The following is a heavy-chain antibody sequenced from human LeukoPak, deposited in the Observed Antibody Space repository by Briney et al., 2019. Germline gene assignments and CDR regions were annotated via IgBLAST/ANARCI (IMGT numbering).Heavy chain of an antibody. V-gene: IGHV4-59*01. CDR3: ARGYCGGGSCYPDAFDI. Sequence: SETLSLTCTVSGGSISSYYWSWIRQPPGKGLEWIGYIYYSGSTNYNPSLKSRVTISVDTSKNQFSLKLSSVTAADTAVYYCARGYCGGGSCYPDAFDIWGQGTMVTVSS. D-gene: IGHD2-15*01. J-gene: IGHJ3*02. CDR1: GGSISSYY. CDR2: IYYSGST.